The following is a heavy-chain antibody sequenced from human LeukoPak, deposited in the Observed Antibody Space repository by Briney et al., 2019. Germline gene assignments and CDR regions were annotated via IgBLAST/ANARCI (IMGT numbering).Heavy chain of an antibody. D-gene: IGHD2-8*01. CDR2: IQYDGSNE. CDR3: AKDRCSNGIGCYYYYMDV. Sequence: PGGSLRLSCAASGFTFSSYGMHWVRQAPGKGLEWVAYIQYDGSNEQYADSVKGRSSISRDSSKYLQMNSLRAEDTAVYYCAKDRCSNGIGCYYYYMDVWGKGTTVTISS. J-gene: IGHJ6*03. V-gene: IGHV3-30*02. CDR1: GFTFSSYG.